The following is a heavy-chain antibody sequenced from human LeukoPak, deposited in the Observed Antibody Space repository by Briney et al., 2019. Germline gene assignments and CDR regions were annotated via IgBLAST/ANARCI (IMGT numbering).Heavy chain of an antibody. Sequence: GGSLRLSCAASGFTFSSHWMSWVRQAPGKGLEWVANIKQDGSEKYYVDSVKGRFTISRDNAKNSLYLQMNSLRAEDTAVYYCARAIPTYYYDSSGYYYGYWGQGTLVTVSS. D-gene: IGHD3-22*01. CDR3: ARAIPTYYYDSSGYYYGY. V-gene: IGHV3-7*01. CDR1: GFTFSSHW. CDR2: IKQDGSEK. J-gene: IGHJ4*02.